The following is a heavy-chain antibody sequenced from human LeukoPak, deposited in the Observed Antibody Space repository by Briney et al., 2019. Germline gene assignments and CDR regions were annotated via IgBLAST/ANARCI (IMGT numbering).Heavy chain of an antibody. CDR1: GFTFSSYA. CDR2: ISYDGSNK. Sequence: GGSLRLSCAASGFTFSSYAMHWVRQAPGKGLEWVAVISYDGSNKYYADSVKGRFTISRDNSKNTLYLQMNSLRAEDTAVYHCARENSSGWYNYGMDVWGKGTTVTVSS. CDR3: ARENSSGWYNYGMDV. D-gene: IGHD6-19*01. V-gene: IGHV3-30*04. J-gene: IGHJ6*04.